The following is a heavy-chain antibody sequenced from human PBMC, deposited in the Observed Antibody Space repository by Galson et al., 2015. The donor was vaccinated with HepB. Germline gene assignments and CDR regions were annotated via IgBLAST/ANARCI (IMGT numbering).Heavy chain of an antibody. CDR2: IYSGGST. CDR1: GFTVSSNY. CDR3: GGALGIEGYWYFDL. J-gene: IGHJ2*01. Sequence: SLRLSCAASGFTVSSNYMSWVRQAPGKGLEWVSVIYSGGSTYYADSVKGRFTISRDNSKNTLYLQMNSLRAEDTAVYYCGGALGIEGYWYFDLWGRGTLVTVSS. V-gene: IGHV3-66*01. D-gene: IGHD7-27*01.